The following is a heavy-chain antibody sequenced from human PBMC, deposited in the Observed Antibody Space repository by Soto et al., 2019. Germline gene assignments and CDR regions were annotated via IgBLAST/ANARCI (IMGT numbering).Heavy chain of an antibody. CDR1: GFTFSSYA. CDR3: AKVEIVQSQKDHDY. J-gene: IGHJ4*02. Sequence: GGSLRLSCAASGFTFSSYAMSWVRQAPGKGLEWVSAISGSGGSTYYADSVKGRFTISRDNSKNTLYLQMNSLRAEDTAVYYCAKVEIVQSQKDHDYWGQGTLVTVSS. D-gene: IGHD2-2*01. CDR2: ISGSGGST. V-gene: IGHV3-23*01.